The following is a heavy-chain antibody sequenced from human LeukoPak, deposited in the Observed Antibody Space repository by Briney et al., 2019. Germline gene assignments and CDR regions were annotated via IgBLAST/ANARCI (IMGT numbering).Heavy chain of an antibody. CDR3: ARGREITLVRGLINYYGMDV. V-gene: IGHV4-39*07. J-gene: IGHJ6*02. Sequence: SETLSLTCTVSGGSVSSSSYYWVWIRQPPGKGLEWIGEVNHSGSTNYNPSLKSRVIISIDTSKNQFSLKLSSVTAADTAVYYCARGREITLVRGLINYYGMDVWGRGTTVTVSS. CDR2: VNHSGST. CDR1: GGSVSSSSYY. D-gene: IGHD3-10*01.